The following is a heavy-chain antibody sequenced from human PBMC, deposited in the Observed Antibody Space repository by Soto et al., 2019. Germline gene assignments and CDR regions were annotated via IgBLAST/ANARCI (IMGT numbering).Heavy chain of an antibody. J-gene: IGHJ4*02. CDR2: ISYDGSNK. Sequence: GGSLRLSCAASGFTFSSYAMHWVRQAPGKGLEWVAVISYDGSNKYYADSVKGRFTISRDNSKNTLYLQMNSLRAEDTAVYYCARDFARFVYQGFDYWGQGTLVTVSS. CDR3: ARDFARFVYQGFDY. V-gene: IGHV3-30-3*01. CDR1: GFTFSSYA. D-gene: IGHD6-13*01.